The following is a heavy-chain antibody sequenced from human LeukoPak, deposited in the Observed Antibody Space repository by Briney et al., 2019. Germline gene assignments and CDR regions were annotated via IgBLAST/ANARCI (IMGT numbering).Heavy chain of an antibody. CDR1: GGTFSNYA. V-gene: IGHV1-69*13. Sequence: ASVKVSCKASGGTFSNYAISWVRQAPGQGLEWMGGIIPIFGTANYAQKFQGRVTITADESTSTAYMELSSLRSEDTAVYYCARLWGPFGVVTFDYWGQGTLVTVSS. J-gene: IGHJ4*02. CDR3: ARLWGPFGVVTFDY. D-gene: IGHD3-3*01. CDR2: IIPIFGTA.